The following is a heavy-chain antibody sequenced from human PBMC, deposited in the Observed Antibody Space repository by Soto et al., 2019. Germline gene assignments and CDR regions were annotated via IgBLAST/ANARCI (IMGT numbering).Heavy chain of an antibody. CDR1: GGSMSSHY. V-gene: IGHV4-59*11. D-gene: IGHD3-16*01. CDR3: ARADPDASVGF. J-gene: IGHJ4*02. CDR2: ISYSGSS. Sequence: LSLTCTVSGGSMSSHYWTWLRQPPGKGLEWIGYISYSGSSYYNPSLKSRVTISADTSRNQFSLRLTSVIAADTAVYFCARADPDASVGFWGQGTLVTVSS.